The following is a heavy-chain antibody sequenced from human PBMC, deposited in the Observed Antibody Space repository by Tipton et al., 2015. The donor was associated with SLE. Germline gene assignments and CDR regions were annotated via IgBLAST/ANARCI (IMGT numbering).Heavy chain of an antibody. Sequence: TLSLTCAVYGGSFSGYYWSWIRQPPGKGLEWIGEINHSGSTNYNPSLKSRVTISVDTSKNQFSLKLSSVTAADTAVYYCARDYGYCSSTSCYPWYFDLWGRDTLVPLSS. CDR3: ARDYGYCSSTSCYPWYFDL. CDR1: GGSFSGYY. J-gene: IGHJ2*01. CDR2: INHSGST. D-gene: IGHD2-2*01. V-gene: IGHV4-34*01.